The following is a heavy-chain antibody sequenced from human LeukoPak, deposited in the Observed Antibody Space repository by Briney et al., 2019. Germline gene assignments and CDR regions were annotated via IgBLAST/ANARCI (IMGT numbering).Heavy chain of an antibody. J-gene: IGHJ4*02. D-gene: IGHD6-19*01. V-gene: IGHV3-30-3*01. CDR1: GFTFSNYA. CDR3: ARDLGLGRGWYGGDY. CDR2: ISNDGSNK. Sequence: GGSLRLSCAASGFTFSNYAMHWVRQAPGKGLEWVAIISNDGSNKYYADSVKGRFTLSRDNSRYTVYLKMNSLRGEDTAVYYCARDLGLGRGWYGGDYWGQGTLVTVSS.